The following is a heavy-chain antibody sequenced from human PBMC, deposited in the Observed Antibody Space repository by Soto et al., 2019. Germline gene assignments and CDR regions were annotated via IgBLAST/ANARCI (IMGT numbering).Heavy chain of an antibody. CDR2: IYYSGST. J-gene: IGHJ4*02. CDR3: ARDAYSQFDC. Sequence: SETLSLTCTGSGVSVNGGGSYWNWIRQPPGKGLEWIGYIYYSGSTKYNPSLESRVAISVDTSKNQFSLKLSSVTAADTAVYYCARDAYSQFDCWGRGTLVTVSS. D-gene: IGHD4-4*01. CDR1: GVSVNGGGSY. V-gene: IGHV4-61*08.